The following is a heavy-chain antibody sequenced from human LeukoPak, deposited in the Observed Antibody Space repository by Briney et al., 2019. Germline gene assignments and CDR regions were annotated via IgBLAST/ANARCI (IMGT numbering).Heavy chain of an antibody. Sequence: GGSLRLSCAAPGFTFSSYAMHWVRQAPGKGLEWVAVISYDGSNKYYADSVKGRFTISRDNSKNTLYLQMNSLRAEDTAVYYCARGGSGRKQLDGRFDPWGQGTLVTVSS. CDR2: ISYDGSNK. J-gene: IGHJ5*02. CDR1: GFTFSSYA. D-gene: IGHD6-6*01. V-gene: IGHV3-30-3*01. CDR3: ARGGSGRKQLDGRFDP.